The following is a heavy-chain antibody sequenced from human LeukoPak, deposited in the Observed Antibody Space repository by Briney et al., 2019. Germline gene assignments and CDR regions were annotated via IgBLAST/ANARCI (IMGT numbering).Heavy chain of an antibody. Sequence: ASVKVSCKASGYTFTDYYMHWVRQAPGQGLEWMGWIDPDGGGTNYAQMFQGRATMTRDTSISTAYMELSSLRSDDTAIYYCARVSGRSGPFEYWGQGTLVTVSS. D-gene: IGHD3-3*01. CDR1: GYTFTDYY. V-gene: IGHV1-2*02. CDR2: IDPDGGGT. CDR3: ARVSGRSGPFEY. J-gene: IGHJ4*02.